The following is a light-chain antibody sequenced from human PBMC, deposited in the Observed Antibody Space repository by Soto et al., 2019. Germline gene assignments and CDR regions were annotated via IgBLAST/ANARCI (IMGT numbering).Light chain of an antibody. CDR1: SSNIGSNT. J-gene: IGLJ3*02. V-gene: IGLV1-44*01. Sequence: QSVLTQPPSASATPGQRVTISCSRSSSNIGSNTVNWYQQLPGTAPKLLIYKSNQRPSGVPDRFSGSKSGTSASLAISGLQSEDEADYYCAAWDDSLNGRVFGGGTKLTVL. CDR2: KSN. CDR3: AAWDDSLNGRV.